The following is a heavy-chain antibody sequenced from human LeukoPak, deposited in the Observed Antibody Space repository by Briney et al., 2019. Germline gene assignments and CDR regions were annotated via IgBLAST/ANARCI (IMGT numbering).Heavy chain of an antibody. J-gene: IGHJ6*02. Sequence: ASVTVSCKASGYTFTSYDINWVRQATGQGLEWLGWMKPNSGNTGYVQKFQGRVTMTRDISISTAYMELSSLTSEDTAVYYCARGKVPTGYGMDVWGQGTTVTVSS. CDR1: GYTFTSYD. D-gene: IGHD3-10*01. CDR3: ARGKVPTGYGMDV. CDR2: MKPNSGNT. V-gene: IGHV1-8*01.